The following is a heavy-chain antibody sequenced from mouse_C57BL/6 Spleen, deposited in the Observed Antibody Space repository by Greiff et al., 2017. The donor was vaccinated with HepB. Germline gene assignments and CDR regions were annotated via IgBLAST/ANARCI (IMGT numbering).Heavy chain of an antibody. D-gene: IGHD2-3*01. Sequence: EVQLQQSGPELVKPGASVKISCKASGYSFTGYYMNWVKQSPEKSLVWIGEINPSTGGTTYNQKFKAKATLTVDKSSSTAYMQLKSLTSEDSAVYYCASSGESKTHDGYFSWFAYWGQGTLVTVSA. CDR3: ASSGESKTHDGYFSWFAY. V-gene: IGHV1-42*01. J-gene: IGHJ3*01. CDR1: GYSFTGYY. CDR2: INPSTGGT.